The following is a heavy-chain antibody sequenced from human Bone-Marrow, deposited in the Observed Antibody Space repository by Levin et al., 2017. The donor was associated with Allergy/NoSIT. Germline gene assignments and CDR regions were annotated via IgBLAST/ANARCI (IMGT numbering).Heavy chain of an antibody. Sequence: QTLSLTCTFSGFSLSTSGMCMNWIRQPPGRALEWLALIDWEDDKYYNTSLKTRLTISKDTSKNQVVLTMTNMDPADTATYYCARTTSYSNGWYIDYWGQGTLITVPS. CDR1: GFSLSTSGMC. CDR3: ARTTSYSNGWYIDY. D-gene: IGHD4-11*01. J-gene: IGHJ4*02. V-gene: IGHV2-70*01. CDR2: IDWEDDK.